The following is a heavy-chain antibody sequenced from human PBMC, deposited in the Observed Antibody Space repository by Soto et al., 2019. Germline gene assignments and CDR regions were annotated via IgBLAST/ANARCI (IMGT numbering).Heavy chain of an antibody. V-gene: IGHV4-59*01. Sequence: PSDTLSLTCTLSRYSISAYSWSWVLQPPGKGLEWIGNIHYNGNTKYSPSLKSRVTMSVDTSKNHFSLRLISVTAADTAIYFCAREGNLGRWLQPLDFWGQGTLVTVS. D-gene: IGHD5-12*01. CDR1: RYSISAYS. CDR3: AREGNLGRWLQPLDF. J-gene: IGHJ4*02. CDR2: IHYNGNT.